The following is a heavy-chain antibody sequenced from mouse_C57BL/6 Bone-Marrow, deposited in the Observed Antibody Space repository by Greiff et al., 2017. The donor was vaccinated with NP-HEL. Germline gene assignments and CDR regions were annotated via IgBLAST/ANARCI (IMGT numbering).Heavy chain of an antibody. CDR2: ISSGSSTI. V-gene: IGHV5-17*01. J-gene: IGHJ1*03. Sequence: DVKLQESGGGLVKPGGSLKLSCAASGFTFSDYGMHWVRQAPEKGLEWVAYISSGSSTIYYADTVKGRFTISRDNAKNTLFLQMTSLRSEDTAMYYCARPVEGYPYWYFDVWGTGTTVTVSS. CDR1: GFTFSDYG. CDR3: ARPVEGYPYWYFDV. D-gene: IGHD1-1*01.